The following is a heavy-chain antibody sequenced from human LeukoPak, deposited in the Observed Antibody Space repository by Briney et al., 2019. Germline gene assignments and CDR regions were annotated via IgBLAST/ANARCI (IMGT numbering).Heavy chain of an antibody. Sequence: QSGGSLRLSCAASGFSFSNPWMSWVRQTPEKRLEFVANIDQGGSVRNYMDSLKGRCTISRDNAKKSLYLEINSLRADDTAVYYCARDPESSSFDLWGRGALVTVSS. CDR3: ARDPESSSFDL. V-gene: IGHV3-7*01. J-gene: IGHJ4*02. CDR1: GFSFSNPW. CDR2: IDQGGSVR. D-gene: IGHD6-13*01.